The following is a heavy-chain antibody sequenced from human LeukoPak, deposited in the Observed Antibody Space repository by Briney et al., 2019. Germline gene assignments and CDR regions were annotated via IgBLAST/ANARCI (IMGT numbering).Heavy chain of an antibody. Sequence: SETLSLTCTVSGGSISSSSYYWSWIRQPAGKGLEWIGRIYTSGSTNYNPSLKSRVTMSVDTSKNQFSLKLSSVTAADTAVYYCARDSSSGWYAYWGQGTLVTVSS. CDR3: ARDSSSGWYAY. CDR2: IYTSGST. CDR1: GGSISSSSYY. D-gene: IGHD6-19*01. V-gene: IGHV4-61*02. J-gene: IGHJ4*02.